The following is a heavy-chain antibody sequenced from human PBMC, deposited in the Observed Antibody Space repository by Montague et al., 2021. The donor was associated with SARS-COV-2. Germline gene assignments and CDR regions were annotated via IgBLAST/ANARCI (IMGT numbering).Heavy chain of an antibody. D-gene: IGHD5-18*01. CDR1: GFTFNSYS. J-gene: IGHJ4*02. Sequence: SLRLSCAASGFTFNSYSMSWVRQSPGKGLEWVSVIYSGDRGTYYADAVKGRFTISRDNSKNTLYLQMHSLRAEDTAKYYCAKGRYSAYVLDYWGQGTQDTVPS. CDR3: AKGRYSAYVLDY. CDR2: IYSGDRGT. V-gene: IGHV3-23*03.